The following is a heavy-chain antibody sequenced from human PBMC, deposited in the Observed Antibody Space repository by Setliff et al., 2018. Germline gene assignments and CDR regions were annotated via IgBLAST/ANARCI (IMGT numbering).Heavy chain of an antibody. J-gene: IGHJ3*02. Sequence: SETLSLTCAVSGGSISSGGYSWSWIRQPPGKGLEWIGYLYHSGSTYYNPSLKSPVTISVDRSKNQFPLTLSSVTAADTAVDYCARDGITFGGVIADRGAFDIWGQGTMVTVSS. CDR3: ARDGITFGGVIADRGAFDI. V-gene: IGHV4-30-2*01. D-gene: IGHD3-16*02. CDR1: GGSISSGGYS. CDR2: LYHSGST.